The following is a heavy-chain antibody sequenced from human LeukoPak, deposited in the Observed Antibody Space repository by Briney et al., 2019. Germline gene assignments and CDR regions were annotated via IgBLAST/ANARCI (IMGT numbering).Heavy chain of an antibody. V-gene: IGHV4-31*03. D-gene: IGHD3-22*01. Sequence: SETLSLTCTVSGGSISSCGYYWSWIRQHPGKGLEWIGYIYYSGSTYYNPSLKSRVTISVDTSKNQFSLKLSSVTAADTAVYYCASYASRAWFDPWGQGTLVTVSS. J-gene: IGHJ5*02. CDR1: GGSISSCGYY. CDR3: ASYASRAWFDP. CDR2: IYYSGST.